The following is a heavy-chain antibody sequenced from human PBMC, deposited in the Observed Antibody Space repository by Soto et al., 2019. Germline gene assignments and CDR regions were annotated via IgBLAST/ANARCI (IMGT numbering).Heavy chain of an antibody. CDR1: GFSLRDYY. CDR2: INPGGDVI. D-gene: IGHD3-16*01. CDR3: TRDPRITDF. Sequence: QVRLVESGGGFVKPEGSLRLSCAASGFSLRDYYMTWIRQAQGKGLELLSYINPGGDVIKYVDSVKGRFTISRDNAKNTVYLQMNSPRAEDTAVYYCTRDPRITDFWGQGTLVTVSS. V-gene: IGHV3-11*01. J-gene: IGHJ4*02.